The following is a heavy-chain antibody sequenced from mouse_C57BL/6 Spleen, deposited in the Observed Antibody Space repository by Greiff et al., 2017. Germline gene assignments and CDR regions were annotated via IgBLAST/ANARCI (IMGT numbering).Heavy chain of an antibody. Sequence: QLQQSGPELVKPGASVKISCKASGYSFTDYNMNWVKQSNGKSLEWIGVINPNYGTTSYNQKFKGKATLTVDQSSSTAYMQLNSLTSEDSAVYYCARSYYGSSFYAMDYWGQGTSVTVSS. V-gene: IGHV1-39*01. CDR1: GYSFTDYN. J-gene: IGHJ4*01. CDR3: ARSYYGSSFYAMDY. D-gene: IGHD1-1*01. CDR2: INPNYGTT.